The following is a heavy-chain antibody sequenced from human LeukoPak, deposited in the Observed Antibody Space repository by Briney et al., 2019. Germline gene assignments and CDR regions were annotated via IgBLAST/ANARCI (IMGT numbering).Heavy chain of an antibody. Sequence: SETLSLTCTVSGGSISSYYWSWIRQPPGKGLEWIGDIYYSGSTNYNPSLKSRVTISVDTSKSQFSLKLSSVTAADTAVYYCARGGSHWLDYWGQGTLVTVSS. CDR3: ARGGSHWLDY. CDR2: IYYSGST. D-gene: IGHD1-1*01. J-gene: IGHJ4*02. CDR1: GGSISSYY. V-gene: IGHV4-59*01.